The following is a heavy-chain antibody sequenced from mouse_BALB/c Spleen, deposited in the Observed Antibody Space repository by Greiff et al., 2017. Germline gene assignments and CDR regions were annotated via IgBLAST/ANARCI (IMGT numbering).Heavy chain of an antibody. J-gene: IGHJ4*01. Sequence: EVKLQESGPELVKPGASVKMSCKASGYTFTSYVMHWVKQKPGQGLEWIGYINPYNDGTKYNEKFKGKATLTSDKSSSTAYMELSSLTSEDSAVYYCARSGAVVAMDYWGQGTSVTVSS. D-gene: IGHD1-1*01. V-gene: IGHV1-14*01. CDR1: GYTFTSYV. CDR2: INPYNDGT. CDR3: ARSGAVVAMDY.